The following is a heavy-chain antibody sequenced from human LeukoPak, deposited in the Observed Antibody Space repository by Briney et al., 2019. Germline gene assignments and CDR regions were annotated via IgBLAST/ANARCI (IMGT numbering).Heavy chain of an antibody. CDR3: VRGPRIDP. CDR1: RYPFTPYE. V-gene: IGHV1-8*01. CDR2: AHPNSGNT. Sequence: GSSVNVSRKTSRYPFTPYEINWVRQPAGQEREGMGWAHPNSGNTAYAQKFQGRVTMNRDRSTSTAFMEPGGLRSDHTAVYFCVRGPRIDPWGEGTLVTVSS. J-gene: IGHJ5*02.